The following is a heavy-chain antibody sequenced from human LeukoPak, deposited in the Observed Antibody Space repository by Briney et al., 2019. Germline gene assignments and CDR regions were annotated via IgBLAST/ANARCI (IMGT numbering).Heavy chain of an antibody. CDR3: ARENPSSSWYGWFDP. V-gene: IGHV1-2*02. Sequence: GASVKVSCKASGYTFTGYYMHWVRQAPGQGLEWMGLINPNSGGTNYAQKFQGRVTMTRDTSISTAYMELSRLRSDDTAVYYCARENPSSSWYGWFDPWGQGTLVTVSS. J-gene: IGHJ5*02. D-gene: IGHD6-13*01. CDR2: INPNSGGT. CDR1: GYTFTGYY.